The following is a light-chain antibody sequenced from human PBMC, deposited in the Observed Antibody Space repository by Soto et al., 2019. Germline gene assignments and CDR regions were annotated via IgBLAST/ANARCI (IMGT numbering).Light chain of an antibody. V-gene: IGKV3-20*01. CDR1: QSVSSN. CDR2: GAS. J-gene: IGKJ5*01. Sequence: EIVMTQAPATLSVSPVEISTLSCRASQSVSSNLAWYQQKPGQAPRLLIYGASSRATGIPDRFSGSGSGTDFTLTISRLEPEDFAVYYCQQCGSSPITFGQGTRLEI. CDR3: QQCGSSPIT.